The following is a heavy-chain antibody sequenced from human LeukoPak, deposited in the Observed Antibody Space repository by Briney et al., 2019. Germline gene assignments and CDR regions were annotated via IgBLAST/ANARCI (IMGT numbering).Heavy chain of an antibody. CDR1: GGSISSSSYY. V-gene: IGHV4-39*07. J-gene: IGHJ6*02. D-gene: IGHD6-19*01. CDR3: ARGSGGYSSGWKREYYYYYYGMDV. Sequence: SETLSLTCTVSGGSISSSSYYWGWIRQPPGKGLEWIGSIYYSGSTYYNPSLKSRVTISVDTSKNQFSLKLSSVTAADTAVYYCARGSGGYSSGWKREYYYYYYGMDVWGQGTTVTVSS. CDR2: IYYSGST.